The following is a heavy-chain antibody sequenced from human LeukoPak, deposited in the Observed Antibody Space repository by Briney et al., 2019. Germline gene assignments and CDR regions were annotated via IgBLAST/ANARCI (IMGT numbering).Heavy chain of an antibody. D-gene: IGHD3-22*01. CDR2: ISGGGGST. V-gene: IGHV3-23*01. J-gene: IGHJ4*02. Sequence: PGGSLRLSCAASAFTFSTYSMNWVRQAPGKGLEWVSAISGGGGSTYHADSVKGRFTISRDNSKNTLYLQMNSLRAEDTAVYYCAKDRGYYYDSGGYYYFDYWGQGTLVTVSS. CDR1: AFTFSTYS. CDR3: AKDRGYYYDSGGYYYFDY.